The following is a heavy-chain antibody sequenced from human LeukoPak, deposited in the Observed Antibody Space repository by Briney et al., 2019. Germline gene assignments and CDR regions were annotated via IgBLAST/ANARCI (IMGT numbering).Heavy chain of an antibody. CDR3: ARGRPPHDYGTLFDY. CDR1: GGAITGYY. D-gene: IGHD4-17*01. Sequence: PSDTLSLTCTVSGGAITGYYWSWIRQPPGKGLEWIGYIYYSGSTNYNPSLKSRVTMSVDTSKKQFSLKLSSVTAADTAVYYCARGRPPHDYGTLFDYWGQGTLVTVSS. CDR2: IYYSGST. J-gene: IGHJ4*02. V-gene: IGHV4-59*07.